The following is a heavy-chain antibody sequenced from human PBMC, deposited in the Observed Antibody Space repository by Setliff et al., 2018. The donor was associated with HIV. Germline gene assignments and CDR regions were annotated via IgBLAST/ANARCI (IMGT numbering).Heavy chain of an antibody. CDR3: ARVQMAYAAFDV. CDR1: GGSISGTYY. J-gene: IGHJ3*01. D-gene: IGHD4-17*01. CDR2: IYKSGSS. Sequence: SETLSLTCTVSGGSISGTYYWNWIRQPAGKGLEWVGRIYKSGSSNANPSLKSRVTMSVDTSKHQFSLKLSSVTAADTAVYYCARVQMAYAAFDVWGQGTMVTVSS. V-gene: IGHV4-4*07.